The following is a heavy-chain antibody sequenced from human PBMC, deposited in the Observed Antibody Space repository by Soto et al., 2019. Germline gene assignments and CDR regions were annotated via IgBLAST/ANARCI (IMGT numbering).Heavy chain of an antibody. J-gene: IGHJ5*02. Sequence: EVQLVESGGGLVQPGGSLRLSCAASGFTFSSYWMSWVRQAPGKGLEWVANIKQDGSEKYCVDSVKGRFTISRDNAKNSLYLQMNSLRAEDTAVYYCARADIVVVPAAHPGGGWFDPWGQGTLVTVSS. V-gene: IGHV3-7*03. CDR1: GFTFSSYW. CDR2: IKQDGSEK. CDR3: ARADIVVVPAAHPGGGWFDP. D-gene: IGHD2-2*01.